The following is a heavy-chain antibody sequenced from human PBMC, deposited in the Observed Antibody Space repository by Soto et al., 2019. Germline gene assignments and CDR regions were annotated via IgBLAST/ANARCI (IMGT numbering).Heavy chain of an antibody. Sequence: LKISCKGSGYSFTSYGSGWVRQMPGKGLEWMGIIYPGDSDTRYSPSFQGQVTISADKSISTAYLQWSSLKASDTAMYYCAAGAMADYYYYGMDVWGQGTTVTVSS. CDR1: GYSFTSYG. D-gene: IGHD5-18*01. V-gene: IGHV5-51*01. CDR2: IYPGDSDT. J-gene: IGHJ6*02. CDR3: AAGAMADYYYYGMDV.